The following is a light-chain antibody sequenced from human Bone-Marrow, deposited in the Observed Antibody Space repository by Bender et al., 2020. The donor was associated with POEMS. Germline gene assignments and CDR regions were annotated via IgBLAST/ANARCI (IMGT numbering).Light chain of an antibody. CDR2: DVT. Sequence: QSALTQPASVSGSPGQSITISCTGTSSDVGRYNYVSWYQQHPGKAPKLIIYDVTNRPSGVSNRFSGSKSGNTASLTISGLQAEDDADYYCCAYTSSHTMVFGGGTKLAVL. J-gene: IGLJ2*01. CDR1: SSDVGRYNY. V-gene: IGLV2-14*03. CDR3: CAYTSSHTMV.